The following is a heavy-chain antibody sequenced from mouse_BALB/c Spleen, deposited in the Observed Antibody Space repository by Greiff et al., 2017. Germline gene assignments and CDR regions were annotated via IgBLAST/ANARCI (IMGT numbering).Heavy chain of an antibody. CDR3: ARGDPITTATFAY. V-gene: IGHV1-54*01. CDR2: INPGSGGT. D-gene: IGHD1-2*01. Sequence: VQLVESGAELVRPGTSVKVSCKASGYAFTNYLIEWVKQRPGQGLEWIGVINPGSGGTNYNEKFKGKATLTADKSSSTAYMQLSSLTSDDSAVYFCARGDPITTATFAYWGQGTLVTVSA. CDR1: GYAFTNYL. J-gene: IGHJ3*01.